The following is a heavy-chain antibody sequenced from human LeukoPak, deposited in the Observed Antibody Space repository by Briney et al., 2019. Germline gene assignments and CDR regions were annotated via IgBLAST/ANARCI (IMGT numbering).Heavy chain of an antibody. CDR2: IKQDGSEK. D-gene: IGHD1-20*01. J-gene: IGHJ4*02. CDR3: ARDGYNWFSKYYFDY. V-gene: IGHV3-7*01. Sequence: GGSLRLSWAASGFTFGSYWMSWVREAPGKGLERVANIKQDGSEKYYVDSVKGRFTISRDNAKNSLYLQMNSLRAEDTAVYYCARDGYNWFSKYYFDYWGQGTLVTVSS. CDR1: GFTFGSYW.